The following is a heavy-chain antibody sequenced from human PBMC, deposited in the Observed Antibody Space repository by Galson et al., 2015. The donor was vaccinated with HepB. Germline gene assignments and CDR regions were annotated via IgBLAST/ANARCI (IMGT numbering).Heavy chain of an antibody. J-gene: IGHJ4*02. CDR1: GGTFSSYA. CDR3: AGDEVAGTAGY. V-gene: IGHV1-69*13. CDR2: IIPIFGTA. D-gene: IGHD6-19*01. Sequence: SVKVSCKASGGTFSSYAISWVRQAPGQGLEWMGGIIPIFGTASYAQKFQGRVTITADETTSTAYMELSSLRSEDTAVYYCAGDEVAGTAGYWGQGTLVTVSS.